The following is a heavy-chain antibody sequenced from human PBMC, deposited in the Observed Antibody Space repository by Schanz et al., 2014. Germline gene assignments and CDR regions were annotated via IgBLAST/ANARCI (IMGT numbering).Heavy chain of an antibody. CDR2: ISYDGSHK. V-gene: IGHV3-30*04. Sequence: QVQLVESGGGVVQPGRSLRLSCAASGFTFSNFAIHWVRQAPGKGLEWVAVISYDGSHKDYADSVTGRFTISGDNSKNTLFLQMNSLRVEDTAIYYCAKIWKAHHLTGRPGWSDGMDVWGQGTTV. CDR3: AKIWKAHHLTGRPGWSDGMDV. D-gene: IGHD3-3*01. CDR1: GFTFSNFA. J-gene: IGHJ6*02.